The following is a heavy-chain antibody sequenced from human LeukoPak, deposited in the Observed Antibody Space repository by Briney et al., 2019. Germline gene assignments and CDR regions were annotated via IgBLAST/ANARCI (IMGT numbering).Heavy chain of an antibody. CDR1: GYTFTGYY. CDR3: ARELGLAAAGPGAFDY. V-gene: IGHV1-2*04. CDR2: INPNSGGT. J-gene: IGHJ4*02. D-gene: IGHD6-13*01. Sequence: ASVKVSCKASGYTFTGYYMHWVRQAPGQGLEWMGWINPNSGGTNYAQKFQGWVTMTRDTSISTAYMELSRLRSDDTAVYYCARELGLAAAGPGAFDYWGQGTLVTVSS.